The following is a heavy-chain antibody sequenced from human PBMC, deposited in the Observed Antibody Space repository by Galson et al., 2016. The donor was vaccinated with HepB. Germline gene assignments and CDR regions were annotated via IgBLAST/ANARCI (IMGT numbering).Heavy chain of an antibody. V-gene: IGHV4-4*02. D-gene: IGHD3-10*01. Sequence: SETLSLTCAVSGGSISSSNWWNWVRQPPGKGLEWIGEIYHSGTTNYNPSLKSRVTISVDKSKNQLSLRVTSVTAADAALYYCARMVPYYFDLWGQGTVVAVSS. J-gene: IGHJ4*02. CDR1: GGSISSSNW. CDR3: ARMVPYYFDL. CDR2: IYHSGTT.